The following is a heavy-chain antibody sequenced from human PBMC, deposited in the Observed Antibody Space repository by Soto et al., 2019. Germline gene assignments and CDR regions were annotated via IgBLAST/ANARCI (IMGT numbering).Heavy chain of an antibody. CDR2: INPSGGST. CDR1: GYTFTSYY. Sequence: QMQLVQSGAEVKKPGASVKVSCKASGYTFTSYYMHWVRQAPGQGLEWMGIINPSGGSTSYAQKFQGRVTMTRDTSTSTVYMELSSLRSEDTAVYYCARGNRLRFLEWLLYGMDVWGQGTTVTVSS. J-gene: IGHJ6*02. CDR3: ARGNRLRFLEWLLYGMDV. V-gene: IGHV1-46*01. D-gene: IGHD3-3*01.